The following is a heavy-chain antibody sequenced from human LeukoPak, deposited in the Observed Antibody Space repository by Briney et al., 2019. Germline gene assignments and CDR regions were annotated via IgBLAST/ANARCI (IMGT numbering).Heavy chain of an antibody. D-gene: IGHD6-13*01. CDR3: ARDKMASIASAGLDY. V-gene: IGHV3-11*04. Sequence: GGSLRLSCAASGFTFSDYYMSWIRQAPGKGLEWVSYISSSGSTIYYADSVKGRFTISRDNAKNSLYLQMNSLRVEDTAVYYCARDKMASIASAGLDYWGQGTLVTVSS. CDR1: GFTFSDYY. CDR2: ISSSGSTI. J-gene: IGHJ4*02.